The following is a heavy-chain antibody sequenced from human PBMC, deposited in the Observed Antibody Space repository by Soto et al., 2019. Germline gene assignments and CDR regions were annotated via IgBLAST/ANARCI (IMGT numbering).Heavy chain of an antibody. Sequence: ASVKVSCKGCGYTFTSSGISWLRQASGQGLEWMGWISAYNGNTNYAQKLQGRVTMTTDTSTSTAYMELRSLRSDDTAVYYCARVARFLAGADYWGQRSLLTTSS. V-gene: IGHV1-18*04. CDR2: ISAYNGNT. CDR3: ARVARFLAGADY. CDR1: GYTFTSSG. D-gene: IGHD3-3*01. J-gene: IGHJ4*02.